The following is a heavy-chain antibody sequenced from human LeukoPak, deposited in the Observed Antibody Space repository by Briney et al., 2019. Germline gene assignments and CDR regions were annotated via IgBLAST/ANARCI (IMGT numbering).Heavy chain of an antibody. CDR3: ARCLTMVRGVIRPPDN. CDR2: IYYSGST. D-gene: IGHD3-10*01. V-gene: IGHV4-39*01. CDR1: GGSISSSSYY. Sequence: PSETLSLTCTVSGGSISSSSYYWGWIRQPPGKGLEWIGSIYYSGSTYYNPSLKSPVTISVDTSKNQFSLKLSSVTAADTAVYYCARCLTMVRGVIRPPDNWGQGTLVTVSS. J-gene: IGHJ4*02.